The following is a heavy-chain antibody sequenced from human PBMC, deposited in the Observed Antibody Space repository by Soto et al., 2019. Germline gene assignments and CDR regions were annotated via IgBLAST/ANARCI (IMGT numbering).Heavy chain of an antibody. CDR3: ASWLTGPDIGNYYYGMDV. J-gene: IGHJ6*02. V-gene: IGHV1-69*12. D-gene: IGHD2-15*01. CDR1: GGAFSDYA. CDR2: IMPIFRAP. Sequence: QVQLVQSGAEVKKPGSSVKVSCKASGGAFSDYAFSWVRQAPGQGLEWLGGIMPIFRAPDYAQKFQARVTITAEELTRTAYIEMNSLRSDDTAVYYCASWLTGPDIGNYYYGMDVWGQGTTVTVS.